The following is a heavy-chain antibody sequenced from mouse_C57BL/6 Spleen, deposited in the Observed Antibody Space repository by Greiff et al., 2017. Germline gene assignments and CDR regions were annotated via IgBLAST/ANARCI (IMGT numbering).Heavy chain of an antibody. CDR3: ARGGYDDYYAMDY. J-gene: IGHJ4*01. V-gene: IGHV2-6*03. CDR2: IWSDGST. Sequence: VQVVESGPGLVVPSQSLSITCTVSGFSLTSYGVHWVRQPPGKGLEWLVVIWSDGSTTCNSALKSRLSISKDNSKSQVFLKMNSLQTDDTAMYYCARGGYDDYYAMDYWGQGTSVTVSS. CDR1: GFSLTSYG. D-gene: IGHD2-2*01.